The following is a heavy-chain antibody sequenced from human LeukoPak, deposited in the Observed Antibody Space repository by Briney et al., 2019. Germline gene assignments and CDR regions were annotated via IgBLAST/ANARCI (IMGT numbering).Heavy chain of an antibody. CDR3: ARTSYWFDP. CDR1: VFTFSNAW. J-gene: IGHJ5*02. CDR2: IKSKTDGRTT. V-gene: IGHV3-15*01. Sequence: SGGSLRLSCAASVFTFSNAWMSWVRQAPGKGLEWVGRIKSKTDGRTTDYAAPVKGRFTISRDNARNSLYLQMNSLRAEDTAVYYCARTSYWFDPWGQGTLVTVSS.